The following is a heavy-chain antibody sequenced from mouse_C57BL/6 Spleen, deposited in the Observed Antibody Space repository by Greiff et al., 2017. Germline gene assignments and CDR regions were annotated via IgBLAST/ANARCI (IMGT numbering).Heavy chain of an antibody. J-gene: IGHJ3*01. CDR2: ILPGSGST. CDR1: GYTFTGYW. V-gene: IGHV1-9*01. CDR3: ARGYYGSSYRFAY. D-gene: IGHD1-1*01. Sequence: QVQLKQSGAELMKPGASVKLSCKATGYTFTGYWIEWVKQRPGHGLEWIGEILPGSGSTNYNEKFKGKATFTADTSSNTAYMQLSSLTTEDSAIYYCARGYYGSSYRFAYWGQGTLVTVSA.